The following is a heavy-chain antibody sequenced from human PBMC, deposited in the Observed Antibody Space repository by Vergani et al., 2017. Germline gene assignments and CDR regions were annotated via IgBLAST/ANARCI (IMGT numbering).Heavy chain of an antibody. Sequence: QLQLQESGPGLVKPSETLSLTCTVSGGSTSSSSYYWGWIRQPPGKGLEWIGSIYHSGSTNYNPSLKSRVTISVDTSKNQFSMKLSSVTAADTAVYYCASKGYCSGGSCPDYWGQGTLVTVSS. D-gene: IGHD2-15*01. CDR3: ASKGYCSGGSCPDY. CDR1: GGSTSSSSYY. J-gene: IGHJ4*02. V-gene: IGHV4-39*07. CDR2: IYHSGST.